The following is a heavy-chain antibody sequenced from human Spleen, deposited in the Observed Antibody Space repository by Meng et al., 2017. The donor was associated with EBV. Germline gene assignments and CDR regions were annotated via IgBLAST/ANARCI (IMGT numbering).Heavy chain of an antibody. Sequence: QLPEARPGLVKPAETLSLTCTVSGGAIRSSIYSWGWTRQPPGKGLEWIGNIYYSGSTYYNPSLKSRVTISVDTSKNQFSLKLSSVTAADTAVYYCASLYDSGYDFDYWGQGTLVTVSS. D-gene: IGHD5-12*01. CDR1: GGAIRSSIYS. V-gene: IGHV4-39*01. CDR2: IYYSGST. J-gene: IGHJ4*02. CDR3: ASLYDSGYDFDY.